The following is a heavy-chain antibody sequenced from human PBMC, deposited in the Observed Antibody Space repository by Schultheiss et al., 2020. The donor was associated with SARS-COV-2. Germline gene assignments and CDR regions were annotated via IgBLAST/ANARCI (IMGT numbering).Heavy chain of an antibody. V-gene: IGHV3-13*01. Sequence: GESLKISCAASGFTFSSYDMHWVRQATGKGLEWVSAIGTAGDTYYPGSVKGRFTISRDNAKNSLYLQMNSLRAEDTAVYYCARDDAIFGVVSPSFFDYWGQGTLVTVSS. CDR2: IGTAGDT. J-gene: IGHJ4*02. CDR3: ARDDAIFGVVSPSFFDY. D-gene: IGHD3-3*01. CDR1: GFTFSSYD.